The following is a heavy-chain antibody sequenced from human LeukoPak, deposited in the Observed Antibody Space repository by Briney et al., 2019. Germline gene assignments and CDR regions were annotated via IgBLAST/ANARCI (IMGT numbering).Heavy chain of an antibody. J-gene: IGHJ4*02. CDR3: AKSRSGYHFDY. V-gene: IGHV5-51*01. CDR1: GYSFTSYW. Sequence: GESLKISCQGSGYSFTSYWIGRVREMPGKGLEWMGIIYPGDSDTRYSPSFQGQVTISADKSISTAYLQWSSLKASDTAMYFCAKSRSGYHFDYWGQGTLVTVSS. CDR2: IYPGDSDT. D-gene: IGHD3-22*01.